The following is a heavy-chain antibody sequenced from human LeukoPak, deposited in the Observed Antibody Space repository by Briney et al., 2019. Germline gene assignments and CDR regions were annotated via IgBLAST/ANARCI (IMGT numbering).Heavy chain of an antibody. CDR2: LYPNSNRI. J-gene: IGHJ4*02. CDR3: AKDRLPDSAWSLDS. D-gene: IGHD6-19*01. V-gene: IGHV3-23*01. CDR1: GVTFSGFS. Sequence: PGGSLRLSCAASGVTFSGFSMSWVRQSPDKGLEWVSSLYPNSNRIYYADSVKGRFTISRDNSKNTLFLEMSNLRAEDTAMYYCAKDRLPDSAWSLDSWGRGTLVTVSS.